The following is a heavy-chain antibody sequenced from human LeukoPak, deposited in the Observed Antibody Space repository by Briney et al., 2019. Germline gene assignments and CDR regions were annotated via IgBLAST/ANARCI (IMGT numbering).Heavy chain of an antibody. CDR2: ISSSSSTI. D-gene: IGHD2-2*01. V-gene: IGHV3-48*01. J-gene: IGHJ4*02. CDR1: GFTFSSYG. Sequence: GGSLRLSCAASGFTFSSYGVHWVRQAPGKGLEWVSYISSSSSTIYYADSVKGRFTISRDNAKNSLYLQMNSLRAEDTAVYYCARDGDIVVVPAAMGSGFDYWGQGTLVTVSS. CDR3: ARDGDIVVVPAAMGSGFDY.